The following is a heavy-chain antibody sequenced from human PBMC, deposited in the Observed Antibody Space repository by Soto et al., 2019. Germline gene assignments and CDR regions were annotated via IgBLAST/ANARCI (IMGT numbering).Heavy chain of an antibody. V-gene: IGHV1-18*04. CDR3: VIAQKYFGVNGNWFAS. CDR2: VSGNNGAP. D-gene: IGHD2-2*01. J-gene: IGHJ5*01. CDR1: GYTSADFG. Sequence: QVQLMQSGTEVKKPGASVTVSCKASGYTSADFGISWVRQAPGQGLEWMGWVSGNNGAPNPAANVQGRLTMTLDTSTGVSYMDLRSLRSAYTAIYYCVIAQKYFGVNGNWFASWGQGTLVSVSS.